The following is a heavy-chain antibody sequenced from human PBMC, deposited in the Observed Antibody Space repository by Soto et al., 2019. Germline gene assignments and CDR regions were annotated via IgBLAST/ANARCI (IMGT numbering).Heavy chain of an antibody. CDR1: GFTFSNAW. CDR3: TTGIVLLWFGGEY. D-gene: IGHD3-10*01. CDR2: IKSKTDGGTT. V-gene: IGHV3-15*07. J-gene: IGHJ4*02. Sequence: EVQLVESGGGLVKPGGSLRLSCAASGFTFSNAWMNWVRQAPGKGLEWVGRIKSKTDGGTTDYAAPVKGRFTISRDDSKSTLYLQMNSLKTEDTAVYYCTTGIVLLWFGGEYWGQGTLVTVSS.